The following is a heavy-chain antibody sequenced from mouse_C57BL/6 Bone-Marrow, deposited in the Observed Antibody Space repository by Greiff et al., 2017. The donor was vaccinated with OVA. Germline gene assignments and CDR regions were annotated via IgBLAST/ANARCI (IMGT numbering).Heavy chain of an antibody. CDR3: ARRGLRRGGLAY. CDR1: GYTFTDYY. J-gene: IGHJ3*01. Sequence: DVQLVESGPVLVKPGASVKMSCKASGYTFTDYYMNWVKQSHGKSLEWIGVINPYNGGTSYNQKFKGKATLTVDKSSSTAYMELNSLTSEDSAVYYCARRGLRRGGLAYWGQGTLVTVSA. CDR2: INPYNGGT. D-gene: IGHD2-4*01. V-gene: IGHV1-19*01.